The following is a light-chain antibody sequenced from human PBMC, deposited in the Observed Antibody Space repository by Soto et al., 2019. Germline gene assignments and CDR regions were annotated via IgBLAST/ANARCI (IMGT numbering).Light chain of an antibody. Sequence: QSVLTQPASESGSPGQSITISCTGTSSDVGSYNLVSWYQQHPGKAPKLMIYEGSKRPSGVSNRFSGSKSGNTASLTISGLQAEDEADYYCCSYAGSSTPFVFGTGTKLTVL. J-gene: IGLJ1*01. CDR1: SSDVGSYNL. CDR2: EGS. CDR3: CSYAGSSTPFV. V-gene: IGLV2-23*01.